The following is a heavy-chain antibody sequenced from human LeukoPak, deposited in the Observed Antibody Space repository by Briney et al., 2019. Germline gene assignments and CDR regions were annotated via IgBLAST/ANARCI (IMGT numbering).Heavy chain of an antibody. CDR1: GFTFSDYP. CDR3: VRDRGWYHFDL. V-gene: IGHV3-64*01. D-gene: IGHD3-10*01. J-gene: IGHJ4*02. Sequence: GGSLRLSCAASGFTFSDYPMHWVRQAPGKGLDYVSAITTNGGTTYYATSVKGRFIISRDNSKNTLYLQMGSLRAEDTAVYYCVRDRGWYHFDLWGQGTLVTVSS. CDR2: ITTNGGTT.